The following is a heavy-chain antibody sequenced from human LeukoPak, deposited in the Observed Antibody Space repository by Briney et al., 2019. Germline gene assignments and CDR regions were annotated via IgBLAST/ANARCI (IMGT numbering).Heavy chain of an antibody. D-gene: IGHD3-22*01. Sequence: GGSLRLSCAASGFTVSINDMSWVRQALRMGVEWVSVIYSGGSTYYADSVKGRFTISRDNSKNTLYLQMNSLRAEDTAVYYCANIHYFASSGPRVYWGQGTLVTVSS. J-gene: IGHJ4*02. V-gene: IGHV3-53*01. CDR2: IYSGGST. CDR1: GFTVSIND. CDR3: ANIHYFASSGPRVY.